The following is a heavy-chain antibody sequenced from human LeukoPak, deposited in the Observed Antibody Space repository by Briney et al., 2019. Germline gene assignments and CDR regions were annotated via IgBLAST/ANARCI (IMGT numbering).Heavy chain of an antibody. CDR2: INRDGTST. CDR3: ARADCGGDCSRRHFDF. CDR1: GFTFRRYW. V-gene: IGHV3-74*01. Sequence: PGESLRLSCAASGFTFRRYWMHWVRQVPGKGLVWVSHINRDGTSTSYADFVKGRFTISRDNAKNTLYLQMNSLRVEDTAVYFCARADCGGDCSRRHFDFWGHGTLVTVSS. D-gene: IGHD2-21*02. J-gene: IGHJ4*01.